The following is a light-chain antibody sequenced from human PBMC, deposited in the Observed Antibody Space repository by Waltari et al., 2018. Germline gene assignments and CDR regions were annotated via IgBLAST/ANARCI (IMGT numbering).Light chain of an antibody. J-gene: IGKJ1*01. CDR1: QSIGNY. Sequence: DIQMTQSPSTLSASVGDRVSITCRASQSIGNYLAWYQQKPGKAPKLLIYRASTLESGVPFRFSGSGSGTEFTLTISSLQPDDFATYYCQQYDSFSPVTFGQGTRVDIK. V-gene: IGKV1-5*03. CDR2: RAS. CDR3: QQYDSFSPVT.